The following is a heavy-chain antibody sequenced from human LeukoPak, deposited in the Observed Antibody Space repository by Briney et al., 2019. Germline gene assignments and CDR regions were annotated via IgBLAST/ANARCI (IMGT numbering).Heavy chain of an antibody. CDR3: ARGSYSVTRGSFDY. CDR1: GFTFSDYY. V-gene: IGHV4-34*01. Sequence: GSLRLSCAASGFTFSDYYMSWIRQPPGKGLEWIGEINHSGSTNYNPSLKSRVTISVDTSNNHFSLNLISVTAADTAVYYCARGSYSVTRGSFDYWGQGTLLTVSS. J-gene: IGHJ4*02. D-gene: IGHD4-11*01. CDR2: INHSGST.